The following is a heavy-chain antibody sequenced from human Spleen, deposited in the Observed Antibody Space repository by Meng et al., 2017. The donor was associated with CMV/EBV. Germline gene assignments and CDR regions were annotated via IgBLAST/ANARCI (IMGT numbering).Heavy chain of an antibody. CDR2: ISAYNGNT. V-gene: IGHV1-18*01. CDR1: GYTFTSYG. Sequence: ASVKVSCKASGYTFTSYGISWVRQAPGQGLEWMGWISAYNGNTNYAQKLQGRVTMTTDTSTSTAYMELRSLRSDDTAVYYCASGRYSSSSYPRDYYGMDVWGQGTTVTVSS. CDR3: ASGRYSSSSYPRDYYGMDV. D-gene: IGHD6-6*01. J-gene: IGHJ6*02.